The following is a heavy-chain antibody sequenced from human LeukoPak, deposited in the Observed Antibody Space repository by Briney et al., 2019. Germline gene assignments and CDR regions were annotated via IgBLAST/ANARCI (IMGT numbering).Heavy chain of an antibody. CDR2: MNPNSGNT. V-gene: IGHV1-8*01. J-gene: IGHJ4*02. CDR1: GYTFTSYD. CDR3: ARGQYFDWFGGGTDY. D-gene: IGHD3-9*01. Sequence: VASVKVSCKASGYTFTSYDINWVRQAAGQGLEWMGWMNPNSGNTGYAQKFQGRVTMTRNTSISTAYMELSSLRSGDTAVYYCARGQYFDWFGGGTDYWGQGTLVTVSS.